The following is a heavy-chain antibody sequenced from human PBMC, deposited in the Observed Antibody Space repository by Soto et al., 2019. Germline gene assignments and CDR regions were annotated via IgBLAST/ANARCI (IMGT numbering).Heavy chain of an antibody. CDR1: AYSFTNYW. V-gene: IGHV5-51*01. D-gene: IGHD3-22*01. CDR3: PRDTFSGDSSGPHY. Sequence: GEYLKISCKGSAYSFTNYWIGWVRHMPGKGLEWMGMSYPGDSDTRYSPSFQGQVTISADKSISTAYLQWSSLKASYTAIYYFPRDTFSGDSSGPHYWGQGTLVTVSS. CDR2: SYPGDSDT. J-gene: IGHJ4*02.